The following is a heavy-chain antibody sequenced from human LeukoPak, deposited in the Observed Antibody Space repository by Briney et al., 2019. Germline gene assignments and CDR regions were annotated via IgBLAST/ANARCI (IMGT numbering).Heavy chain of an antibody. CDR3: AREAPNWACDY. D-gene: IGHD7-27*01. Sequence: PGGSLRLSCAASGFTFSSYSMSWVRQAPGKGLEWVSSISSSSSYIYYADSVKGRFTISRDNAKNSLYLQMNSQNAEDTAENSSAREAPNWACDYWAQGTLVSVFS. CDR1: GFTFSSYS. J-gene: IGHJ4*02. V-gene: IGHV3-21*01. CDR2: ISSSSSYI.